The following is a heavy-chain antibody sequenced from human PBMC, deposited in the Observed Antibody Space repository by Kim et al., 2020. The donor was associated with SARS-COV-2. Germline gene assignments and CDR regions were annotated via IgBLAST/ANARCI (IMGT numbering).Heavy chain of an antibody. CDR3: AKPIYTAMGRGAFDI. Sequence: DSVRCRFTIARDKAKNSLYLQMNRRRAEDTALYYCAKPIYTAMGRGAFDIWGQGTMVTVSS. V-gene: IGHV3-9*01. J-gene: IGHJ3*02. D-gene: IGHD5-18*01.